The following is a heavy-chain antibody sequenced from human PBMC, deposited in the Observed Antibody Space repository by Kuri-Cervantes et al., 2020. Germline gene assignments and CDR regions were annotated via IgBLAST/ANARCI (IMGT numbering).Heavy chain of an antibody. Sequence: GGSLRLSCKASGGTFSSYTISWVRQAPGQGLEWMGRIIPILGIANYAQKFQGRVTITADKSTSTAYMELSSLRSEDTAVYYCARDDGITFGGVTSLDYWGQGTLVTVSS. CDR3: ARDDGITFGGVTSLDY. CDR2: IIPILGIA. CDR1: GGTFSSYT. J-gene: IGHJ4*02. D-gene: IGHD3-16*01. V-gene: IGHV1-69*04.